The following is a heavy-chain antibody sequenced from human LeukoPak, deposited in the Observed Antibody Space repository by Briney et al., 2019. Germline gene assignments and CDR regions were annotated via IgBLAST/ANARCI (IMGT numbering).Heavy chain of an antibody. CDR1: GFTFSSYA. CDR2: ISGSGGST. Sequence: GGSLRLSCAASGFTFSSYAMSWVRQAPGKGLEWVSAISGSGGSTYYADSVKGRFTISRDNSKNTLYLQMNSLRAEDTAVYYCAKDDSGYDFGGVDVWGQGTTVTVSS. CDR3: AKDDSGYDFGGVDV. J-gene: IGHJ6*02. D-gene: IGHD5-12*01. V-gene: IGHV3-23*01.